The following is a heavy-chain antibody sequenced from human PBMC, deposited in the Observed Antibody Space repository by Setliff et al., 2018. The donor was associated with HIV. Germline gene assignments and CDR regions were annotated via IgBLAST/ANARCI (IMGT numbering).Heavy chain of an antibody. CDR2: ISGDNGNT. Sequence: ASVKVSCKASGYTFTNNGINWVRQAPGQGLEWMGWISGDNGNTKYAQKLQGRVTMTTDTSTSTAYMELRNLRSDDTAVYYCARDRPNCSGGSCRRSYYYGMDVWGQGTTVTVSS. V-gene: IGHV1-18*01. CDR3: ARDRPNCSGGSCRRSYYYGMDV. J-gene: IGHJ6*02. D-gene: IGHD2-15*01. CDR1: GYTFTNNG.